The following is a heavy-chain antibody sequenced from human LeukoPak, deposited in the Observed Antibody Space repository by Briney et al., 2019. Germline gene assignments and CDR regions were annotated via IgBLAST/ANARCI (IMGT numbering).Heavy chain of an antibody. CDR3: ARSALSGTGYFDY. V-gene: IGHV1-46*01. Sequence: GASVKVSCKASGYTFTTYYMHWVRQAPGQGLEWMGIINPNDGGTAYAQKSRGRASMTGDTSTSTVYMELTSLISEDTAVYYCARSALSGTGYFDYWGQGTLVTVSS. D-gene: IGHD1-1*01. CDR1: GYTFTTYY. CDR2: INPNDGGT. J-gene: IGHJ4*02.